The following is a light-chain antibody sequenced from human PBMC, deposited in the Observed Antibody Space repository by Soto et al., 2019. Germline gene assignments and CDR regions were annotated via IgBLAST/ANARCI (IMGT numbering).Light chain of an antibody. CDR3: CSYAGRYTYV. CDR1: SSDVGDYNY. J-gene: IGLJ1*01. Sequence: QSALTQPRSVSGSPGQSVTISCTGTSSDVGDYNYVSWYQQHPGKAPKLMISDVSERPSGVPDRFSGSKSGNTASLTISGLQAEDEADYYCCSYAGRYTYVFGTGTKVTVL. V-gene: IGLV2-11*01. CDR2: DVS.